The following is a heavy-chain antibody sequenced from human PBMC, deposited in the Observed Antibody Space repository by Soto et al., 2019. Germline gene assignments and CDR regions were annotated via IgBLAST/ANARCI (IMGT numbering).Heavy chain of an antibody. CDR3: ARGYYYHSSGYYSNAYYFDY. Sequence: QVQLVQSGAEVKKPGSSVKVSCKASGGTFSSYAISWVRQAPGQGLEWMGGIIPIFGTANYAQKFQGRVTITADESTSTAYMELSSLRSEDTAVYYCARGYYYHSSGYYSNAYYFDYWGQGTLVTVSS. CDR1: GGTFSSYA. V-gene: IGHV1-69*01. CDR2: IIPIFGTA. J-gene: IGHJ4*02. D-gene: IGHD3-22*01.